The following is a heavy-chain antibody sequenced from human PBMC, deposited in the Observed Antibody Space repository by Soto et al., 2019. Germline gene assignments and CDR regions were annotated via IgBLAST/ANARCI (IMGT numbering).Heavy chain of an antibody. D-gene: IGHD2-8*01. Sequence: GGSLRLSCAASGFTFSSYGMHWVRQAPGKGLEWVAVISYDGSNKYYADSVKGRFTISRDNSKNTLYLQMNSLRAEDTAVYYCAKGMQYCTIGVCLIVGYVMYVWGQRTTVTGSS. J-gene: IGHJ6*01. CDR2: ISYDGSNK. V-gene: IGHV3-30*18. CDR1: GFTFSSYG. CDR3: AKGMQYCTIGVCLIVGYVMYV.